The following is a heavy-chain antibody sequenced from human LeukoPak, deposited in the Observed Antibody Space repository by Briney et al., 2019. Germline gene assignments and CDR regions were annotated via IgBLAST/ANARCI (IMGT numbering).Heavy chain of an antibody. D-gene: IGHD3-16*01. J-gene: IGHJ3*02. V-gene: IGHV3-48*03. CDR1: GFTFSSYE. CDR2: ISSSGSTI. CDR3: AMYYDYVWGSSYAFDI. Sequence: GGSLRLSCAASGFTFSSYEMNWVRQAPGKGLEWVSYISSSGSTIYYAGSVKGRFTISRDNAKNSLYLQMNSLRAEDTAVYYCAMYYDYVWGSSYAFDIWGQGTMVTVSS.